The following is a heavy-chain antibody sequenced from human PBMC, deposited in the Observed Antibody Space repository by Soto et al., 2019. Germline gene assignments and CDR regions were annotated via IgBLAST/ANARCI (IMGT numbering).Heavy chain of an antibody. Sequence: PSETLSLTCTVSGDSISSSRYYWGWVRQPQGKGQEWIGSIYYRGTTYFSPSLKSLVPISVDTSKHHFSLKLISVTAANTAVYYCPIHLLPTTGYCPSISCYHFDYWGQGARVTV. D-gene: IGHD2-2*01. V-gene: IGHV4-39*02. CDR2: IYYRGTT. CDR3: PIHLLPTTGYCPSISCYHFDY. J-gene: IGHJ4*02. CDR1: GDSISSSRYY.